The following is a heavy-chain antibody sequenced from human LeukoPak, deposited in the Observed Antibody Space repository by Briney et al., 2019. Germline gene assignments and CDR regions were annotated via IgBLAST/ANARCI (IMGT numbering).Heavy chain of an antibody. CDR1: GYTFTSYC. Sequence: ASVNVSCKASGYTFTSYCMHWVRHAPGQVLEWVGCINPNVGGTNYAQKFQGRVTMTRDTSISTDYMELSRLRSDDTAVYYCARGRCSSWNCNTYYYYYMDVWGKGTTVTISS. CDR2: INPNVGGT. D-gene: IGHD6-13*01. CDR3: ARGRCSSWNCNTYYYYYMDV. J-gene: IGHJ6*03. V-gene: IGHV1-2*02.